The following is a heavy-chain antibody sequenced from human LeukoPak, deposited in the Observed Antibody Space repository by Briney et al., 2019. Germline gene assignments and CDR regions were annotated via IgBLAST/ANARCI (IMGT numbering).Heavy chain of an antibody. CDR1: GGTFSSYA. CDR2: IIPIFGTA. Sequence: SVKVSCKASGGTFSSYAISWVRQAPGQGLEWMGGIIPIFGTANYAQRFQGRVTITADESTSTAYMELSSLRSEDTAVYYCARVVTVTKGSPYYFDYWGQGTLVTVSS. CDR3: ARVVTVTKGSPYYFDY. J-gene: IGHJ4*02. D-gene: IGHD4-17*01. V-gene: IGHV1-69*13.